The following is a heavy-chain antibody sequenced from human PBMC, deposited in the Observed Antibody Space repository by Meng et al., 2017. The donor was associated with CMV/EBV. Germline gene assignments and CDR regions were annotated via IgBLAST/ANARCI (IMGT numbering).Heavy chain of an antibody. Sequence: QEVWGHCPDKTQPTPARTRAVPVGSVSSLEYYWTCILPPPGKGLQWIRYLYYSWSTYSNPSHKSQVTITVDTFKIQFSLKLNSMTAADTAVYYCSRVTSREAGAFDYWGQGTLVTVSS. V-gene: IGHV4-30-4*08. D-gene: IGHD1-14*01. J-gene: IGHJ4*02. CDR3: SRVTSREAGAFDY. CDR2: LYYSWST. CDR1: VGSVSSLEYY.